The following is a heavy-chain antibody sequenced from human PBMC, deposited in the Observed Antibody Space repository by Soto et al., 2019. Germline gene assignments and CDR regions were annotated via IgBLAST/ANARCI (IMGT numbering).Heavy chain of an antibody. CDR3: ARNGYSSSWYFDY. Sequence: GGSLRLSCAASGFTFSSYGMHWVRQAPGKGLEWVAVISYDGSNKYYADSVKGQFTISRDNSKNTLYLQMNSLRAEDTAVYYCARNGYSSSWYFDYWGQGTLVTISS. D-gene: IGHD6-13*01. V-gene: IGHV3-30*03. CDR2: ISYDGSNK. J-gene: IGHJ4*02. CDR1: GFTFSSYG.